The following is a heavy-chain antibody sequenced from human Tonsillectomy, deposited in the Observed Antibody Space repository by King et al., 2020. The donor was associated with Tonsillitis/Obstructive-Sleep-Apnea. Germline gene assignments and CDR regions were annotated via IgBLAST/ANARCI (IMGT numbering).Heavy chain of an antibody. CDR2: INHSGST. CDR3: ARGGDYCSGGSCYPYYFDY. Sequence: VQLQQWGAGLLKPSETLSLTCAVYGGSFSVYYWSWIRQPPGKGLEWIGEINHSGSTNYNPSLKSLVTISVDTSKNQFSLKLSSLTAADTAVYYCARGGDYCSGGSCYPYYFDYWGQGTLVTVSS. V-gene: IGHV4-34*01. D-gene: IGHD2-15*01. CDR1: GGSFSVYY. J-gene: IGHJ4*02.